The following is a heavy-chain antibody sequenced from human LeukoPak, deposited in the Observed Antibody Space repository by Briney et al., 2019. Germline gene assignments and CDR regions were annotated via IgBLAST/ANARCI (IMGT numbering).Heavy chain of an antibody. Sequence: GGSLRLSCAASGFTFSNYGMHWVRQAPGKGLEWVAFVRYDESTKFYADSVKGRFTISRDNSKNTLYLQMNSLRAEDTAVYYCAKDRDRVVTGGYFDYWGQGTLVTVSS. CDR1: GFTFSNYG. V-gene: IGHV3-30*02. CDR3: AKDRDRVVTGGYFDY. D-gene: IGHD4-23*01. CDR2: VRYDESTK. J-gene: IGHJ4*02.